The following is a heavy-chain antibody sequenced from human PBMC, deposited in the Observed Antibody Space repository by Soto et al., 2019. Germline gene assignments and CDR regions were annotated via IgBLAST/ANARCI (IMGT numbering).Heavy chain of an antibody. Sequence: SGPTLVNPTQTLTLTCTFSGFSLSTSGVGVGWIRQPPGKALEWLALIYWNDDKRYSPSLKSRLTITKDTSKNQVVLTMTNMDPVDTATYYCAHTRIAVAGEGGYYYYYGMDVWGQGTTVTVSS. CDR2: IYWNDDK. D-gene: IGHD6-19*01. J-gene: IGHJ6*02. CDR1: GFSLSTSGVG. V-gene: IGHV2-5*01. CDR3: AHTRIAVAGEGGYYYYYGMDV.